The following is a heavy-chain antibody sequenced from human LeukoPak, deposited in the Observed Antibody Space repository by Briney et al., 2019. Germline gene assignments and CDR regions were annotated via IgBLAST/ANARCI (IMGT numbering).Heavy chain of an antibody. CDR1: GFTFSSYG. V-gene: IGHV3-33*01. Sequence: GGSLRLSCAASGFTFSSYGMHWVRQAPGKGLEWVAVIWYDGSNKYYADSVKGRFTISRDNTKNTLYLQMNSLRAEDTAVYYCARDCTNGVCYGTDFDYWGQGTLVTVSS. CDR2: IWYDGSNK. CDR3: ARDCTNGVCYGTDFDY. J-gene: IGHJ4*02. D-gene: IGHD2-8*01.